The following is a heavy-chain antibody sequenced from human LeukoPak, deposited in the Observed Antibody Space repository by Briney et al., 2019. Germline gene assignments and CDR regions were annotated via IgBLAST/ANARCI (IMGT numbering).Heavy chain of an antibody. Sequence: GGSLRLSCAASGFTFSSYAMHWVRQAPGKGLEWGAVISYDGSNKYYADSVKGRFTISRDNSKNTLYLQMNSLRAEETAVYYCARGYCSSTSCPIDYWGQGTLVTVSS. CDR2: ISYDGSNK. CDR3: ARGYCSSTSCPIDY. CDR1: GFTFSSYA. D-gene: IGHD2-2*01. V-gene: IGHV3-30*04. J-gene: IGHJ4*02.